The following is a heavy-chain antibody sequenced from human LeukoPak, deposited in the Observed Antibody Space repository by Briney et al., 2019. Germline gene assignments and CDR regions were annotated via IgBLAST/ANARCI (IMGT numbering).Heavy chain of an antibody. Sequence: PSETLSLTCTVSGGSISSYYWSWIRQPPGKGLEWIGYIYYSGSTNYNPSLKSRVTISVDTSKNQFSLKLSSVTAADTAVYYCARALGGDTDYWGQGILVTVSS. J-gene: IGHJ4*02. CDR2: IYYSGST. V-gene: IGHV4-59*01. CDR1: GGSISSYY. CDR3: ARALGGDTDY. D-gene: IGHD3-16*01.